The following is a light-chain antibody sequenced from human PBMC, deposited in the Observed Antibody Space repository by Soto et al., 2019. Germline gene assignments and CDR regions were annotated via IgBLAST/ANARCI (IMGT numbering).Light chain of an antibody. V-gene: IGKV3D-15*01. CDR1: QSVRDN. CDR2: GAS. Sequence: EMEMTQSPATLPVSPGERATLSCRASQSVRDNLAWYQQKPGQAPRLLIYGASTRATGIPARFSGIGSGTEFSLTISSLQSEDFVVYYCQQYNNWPLTFGGGTKVDIK. J-gene: IGKJ4*01. CDR3: QQYNNWPLT.